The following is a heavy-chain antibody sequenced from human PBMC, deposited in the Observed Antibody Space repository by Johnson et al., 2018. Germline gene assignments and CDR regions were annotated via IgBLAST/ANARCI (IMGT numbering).Heavy chain of an antibody. CDR2: ISHDDSTK. V-gene: IGHV3-30*03. CDR3: VGGVGWVRQH. D-gene: IGHD1-26*01. Sequence: QVQLVQSGGGVVQPGRSLRLSCAASGFTFRTYGMHWVRQAPGKGLEWVAVISHDDSTKYYGDSVRGRFTMSRDNAKNSLYLQMNSLGAEGTAVYYRVGGVGWVRQHWGQGTLVSVSS. J-gene: IGHJ1*01. CDR1: GFTFRTYG.